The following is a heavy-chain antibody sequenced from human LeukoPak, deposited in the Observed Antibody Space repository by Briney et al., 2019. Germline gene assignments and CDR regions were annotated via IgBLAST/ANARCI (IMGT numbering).Heavy chain of an antibody. V-gene: IGHV4-39*01. J-gene: IGHJ4*02. CDR3: ARHGSFGAAISNFDS. CDR1: GGSISSSSYY. CDR2: IFYSGST. Sequence: SETLSLTCTASGGSISSSSYYWGWIRQPPGKGLEWIGTIFYSGSTYYSPSLKSRVTISVDTSKNQFSLNLSPVTAADTAVYYCARHGSFGAAISNFDSWGQGTLVTVSS. D-gene: IGHD3-3*01.